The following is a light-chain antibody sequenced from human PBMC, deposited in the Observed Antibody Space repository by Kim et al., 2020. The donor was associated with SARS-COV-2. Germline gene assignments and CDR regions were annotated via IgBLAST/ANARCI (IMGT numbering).Light chain of an antibody. Sequence: GQKVTISCSGSSSNIGTDCVSWYQQLPGTVPKVLSYDNNKRPSGIPDRFSGSESGTSGTLDITGLRTGDEADYYCGTWDSSLSVWLFGGGTKVTVL. CDR3: GTWDSSLSVWL. V-gene: IGLV1-51*01. J-gene: IGLJ3*02. CDR2: DNN. CDR1: SSNIGTDC.